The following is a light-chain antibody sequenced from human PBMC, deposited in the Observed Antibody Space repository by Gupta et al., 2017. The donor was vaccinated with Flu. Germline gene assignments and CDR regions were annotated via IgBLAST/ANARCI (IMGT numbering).Light chain of an antibody. V-gene: IGKV3-11*01. Sequence: EIVLTQSPATLSLSPGERATLSCRACQSVSSYLAWYQQKPGQAPRLLIYDASNRATGILARFSGSGSGTDFTLTISSLEPEDFAVYYCQQRSNWPPFTFGPGTKVDIK. CDR2: DAS. CDR3: QQRSNWPPFT. J-gene: IGKJ3*01. CDR1: QSVSSY.